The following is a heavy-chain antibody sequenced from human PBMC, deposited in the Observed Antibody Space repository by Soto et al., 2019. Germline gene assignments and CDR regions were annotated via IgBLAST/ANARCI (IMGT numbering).Heavy chain of an antibody. V-gene: IGHV1-18*01. CDR1: GYTFTSYD. CDR2: ISAYNGNT. Sequence: GASVKVSCKASGYTFTSYDINWVRQATGQGLEWMGWISAYNGNTNYAQKLQGRVTMTTDTSTSTAYMELRSLRSDDTAVYYCARVWPPSYYYDSSCYYGYVDYFDYWGQGTLVTVSS. D-gene: IGHD3-22*01. J-gene: IGHJ4*02. CDR3: ARVWPPSYYYDSSCYYGYVDYFDY.